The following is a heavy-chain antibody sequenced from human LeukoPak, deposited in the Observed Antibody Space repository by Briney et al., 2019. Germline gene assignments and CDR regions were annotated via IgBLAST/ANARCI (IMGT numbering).Heavy chain of an antibody. D-gene: IGHD5-18*01. CDR2: ISWDGGST. CDR1: GFTFSSYA. J-gene: IGHJ4*02. V-gene: IGHV3-43D*03. CDR3: AKDIGGDTAMVGIDY. Sequence: GGSLRLSCAASGFTFSSYAMHWIRQAPGKGLEWVSLISWDGGSTYYADSVKGRFTISRDNSKNSLYLQMNSLRAEDTALYYCAKDIGGDTAMVGIDYWGQGTLVTVSS.